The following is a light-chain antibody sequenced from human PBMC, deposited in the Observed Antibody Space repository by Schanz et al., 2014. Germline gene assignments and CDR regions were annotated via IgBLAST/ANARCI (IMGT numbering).Light chain of an antibody. CDR3: HQYHSPPDT. CDR1: QSVSSN. CDR2: GAS. V-gene: IGKV3-15*01. J-gene: IGKJ2*01. Sequence: EIVMTQSPATLSVSPGERATLSCRASQSVSSNLAWYQQKPGQAPRLLIYGASTRATGIPARFSGSGSGTEFTITISSLQSEDVAVYYCHQYHSPPDTLGQGTKLEI.